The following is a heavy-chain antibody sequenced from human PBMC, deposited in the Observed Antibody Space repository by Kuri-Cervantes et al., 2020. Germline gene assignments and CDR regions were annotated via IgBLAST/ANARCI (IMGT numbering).Heavy chain of an antibody. CDR2: INPSGGST. CDR1: GGTFTSYD. J-gene: IGHJ6*02. Sequence: ASVKVSCKASGGTFTSYDINWVRQATGQGLEWMGIINPSGGSTSYAQKFQGRVTMTRDTSTSTVYMELSSLRSEDTAVYYCAREIVEYSSSPGVYYYGMDVWGQGTTVTVSS. CDR3: AREIVEYSSSPGVYYYGMDV. V-gene: IGHV1-46*01. D-gene: IGHD6-6*01.